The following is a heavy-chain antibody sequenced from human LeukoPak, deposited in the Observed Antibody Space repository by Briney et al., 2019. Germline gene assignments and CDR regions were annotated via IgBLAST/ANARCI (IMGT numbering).Heavy chain of an antibody. Sequence: GGSLRLSCAASGFTFDDYGMSWVRQAPGKGLEWVSGINWNGGSTGYADSVKGRFTISRDNAKNSLYLQMNSLRAEDTALYYCARDAHYYDSSGYYPYDYWSQGTLVTASS. CDR1: GFTFDDYG. J-gene: IGHJ4*02. V-gene: IGHV3-20*04. CDR2: INWNGGST. D-gene: IGHD3-22*01. CDR3: ARDAHYYDSSGYYPYDY.